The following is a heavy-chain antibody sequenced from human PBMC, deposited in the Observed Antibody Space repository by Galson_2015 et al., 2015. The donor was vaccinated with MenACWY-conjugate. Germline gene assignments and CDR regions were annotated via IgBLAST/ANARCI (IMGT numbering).Heavy chain of an antibody. CDR3: ARGPRGQLPGVDFDY. J-gene: IGHJ4*02. Sequence: SLRLSCAASGFTLSSYWMSWARQAPGKGLEWVASIKQDGNDKEYLDSVKGRFTISKDNARTSLYLQMNSLRAEDTAIYYCARGPRGQLPGVDFDYWGQGTLVTVSS. CDR1: GFTLSSYW. V-gene: IGHV3-7*03. CDR2: IKQDGNDK. D-gene: IGHD1-26*01.